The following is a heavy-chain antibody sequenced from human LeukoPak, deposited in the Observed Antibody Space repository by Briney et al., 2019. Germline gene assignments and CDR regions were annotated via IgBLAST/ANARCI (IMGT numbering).Heavy chain of an antibody. D-gene: IGHD6-13*01. CDR3: AREKRYIAAAGIGYNWFDP. J-gene: IGHJ5*02. CDR1: GYTFTSYD. V-gene: IGHV1-8*01. Sequence: GASVKVSCKASGYTFTSYDINWVRQATGQGLEWMGWRNPNSGNTGYAQKFQGRVTMTRNTSISTAYMELSSLRSEDTAVYYCAREKRYIAAAGIGYNWFDPWGQGTLVTVSS. CDR2: RNPNSGNT.